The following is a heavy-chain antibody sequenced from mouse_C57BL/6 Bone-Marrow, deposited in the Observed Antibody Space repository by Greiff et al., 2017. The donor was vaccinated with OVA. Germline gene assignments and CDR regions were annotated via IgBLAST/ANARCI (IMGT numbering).Heavy chain of an antibody. CDR1: GYTFTDYE. Sequence: VKLQESGAELVRPGASVTLSCKASGYTFTDYEMHWVKQTPVHGLEWIGAIDPETGGTAYNQKFKGKAILPAAKSSSTAYMELRSLTSEDSAVYYGTRNDGNSDYYARDYWGQGTSGTVSS. CDR2: IDPETGGT. CDR3: TRNDGNSDYYARDY. V-gene: IGHV1-15*01. D-gene: IGHD2-1*01. J-gene: IGHJ4*01.